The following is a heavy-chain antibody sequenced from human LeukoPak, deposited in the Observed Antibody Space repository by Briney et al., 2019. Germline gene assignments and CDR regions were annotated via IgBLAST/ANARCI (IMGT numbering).Heavy chain of an antibody. Sequence: SETLSLTCTVSGGSTSSYYWSWIRQPAGKGLEWIGRIYTSGSTNYNPSLKSRVTMSVDTSKNQFSLKLSSVTAADTAVYYCARFTPRGVVVPVARYDAFDIWGQGTMVTVSS. J-gene: IGHJ3*02. CDR2: IYTSGST. CDR1: GGSTSSYY. D-gene: IGHD2-2*01. V-gene: IGHV4-4*07. CDR3: ARFTPRGVVVPVARYDAFDI.